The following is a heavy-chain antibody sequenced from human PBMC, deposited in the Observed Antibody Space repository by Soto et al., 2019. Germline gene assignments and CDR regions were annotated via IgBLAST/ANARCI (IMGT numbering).Heavy chain of an antibody. J-gene: IGHJ5*01. CDR2: IIGGDGDK. D-gene: IGHD3-9*01. CDR3: AKDRDPDGIWTFDS. CDR1: GFTFSTFT. V-gene: IGHV3-23*01. Sequence: PGGSLILSCTASGFTFSTFTMNWVRQAPGKGLEWVSGIIGGDGDKFYSDSVKGRFTISRDNSKDMLFLQMSSLRVDDTAVYYCAKDRDPDGIWTFDSWGQGTLVTVSS.